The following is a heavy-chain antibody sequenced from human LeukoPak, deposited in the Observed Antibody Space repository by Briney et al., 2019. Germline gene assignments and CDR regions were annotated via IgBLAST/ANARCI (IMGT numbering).Heavy chain of an antibody. CDR1: GFTFSSYG. Sequence: PGGSLRLSCAASGFTFSSYGMHWVRQAPGKGLEWVASTRYDGGNKYYADSVKGRFTISRDNSKNTLHLQMSSLRGEDTAVYYCAKDLEWAVAVPGTTTFDYWGQGTLVTVSS. J-gene: IGHJ4*02. V-gene: IGHV3-30*02. CDR3: AKDLEWAVAVPGTTTFDY. CDR2: TRYDGGNK. D-gene: IGHD2-2*01.